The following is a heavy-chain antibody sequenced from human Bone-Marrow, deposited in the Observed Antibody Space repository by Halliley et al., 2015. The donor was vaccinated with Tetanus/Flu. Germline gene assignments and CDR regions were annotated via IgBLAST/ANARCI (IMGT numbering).Heavy chain of an antibody. V-gene: IGHV3-13*01. CDR3: ARIRGFCSGGGCFMDV. Sequence: GRFAFYADSMKGRFTISRENAKSSSYIQMASLRVKDTAVYYCARIRGFCSGGGCFMDVWGQGTTVPVSS. CDR2: GRFA. D-gene: IGHD2-15*01. J-gene: IGHJ6*02.